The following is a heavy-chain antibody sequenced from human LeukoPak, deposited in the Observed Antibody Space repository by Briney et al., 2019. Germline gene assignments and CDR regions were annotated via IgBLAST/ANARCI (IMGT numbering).Heavy chain of an antibody. D-gene: IGHD4-23*01. V-gene: IGHV4-59*08. CDR2: IYYGEST. CDR3: ARHGGGNSIYYLDY. CDR1: RGSINTYY. J-gene: IGHJ4*02. Sequence: SETLSLTCTVSRGSINTYYWSWIRQPPGKGLEWIGYIYYGESTNYNPSLESRVTISVDTSKNQFSLKLSSVTAADTAVYYCARHGGGNSIYYLDYWGQGTLVTVSS.